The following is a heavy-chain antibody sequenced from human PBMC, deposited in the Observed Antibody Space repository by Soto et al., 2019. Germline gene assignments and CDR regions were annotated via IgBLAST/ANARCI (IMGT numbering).Heavy chain of an antibody. D-gene: IGHD5-12*01. CDR2: IYYSGST. CDR1: GGSISSSSYY. CDR3: ARLPIVATSYYFDY. Sequence: SETLSLTCTVSGGSISSSSYYWGWIRQPPGKGLEWIGSIYYSGSTYYNPSLKSRVTISVDTSKNQFSLKLSSVTAADTAVYYCARLPIVATSYYFDYWGQGTLVTVS. V-gene: IGHV4-39*01. J-gene: IGHJ4*02.